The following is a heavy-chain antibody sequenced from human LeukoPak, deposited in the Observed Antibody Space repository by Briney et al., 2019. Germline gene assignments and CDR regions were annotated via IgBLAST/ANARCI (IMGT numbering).Heavy chain of an antibody. Sequence: PSETLSLTCTVSGGPISSGDYYWSWIRQPPGKGLEWIGCIYYSGSTYYNPSLKSRVTISVDTSKNQFSLKLSSVTAADTAVYYCARGYGDYYYYGMDVWGKGTTVTVSS. CDR2: IYYSGST. V-gene: IGHV4-30-4*01. J-gene: IGHJ6*04. CDR1: GGPISSGDYY. CDR3: ARGYGDYYYYGMDV. D-gene: IGHD4-17*01.